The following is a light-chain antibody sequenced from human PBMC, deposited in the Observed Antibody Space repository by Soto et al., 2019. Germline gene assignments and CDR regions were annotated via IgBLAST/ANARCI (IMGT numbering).Light chain of an antibody. CDR1: SSNIGAGYD. CDR2: DNN. CDR3: QSYDNSLKTVL. V-gene: IGLV1-40*01. J-gene: IGLJ2*01. Sequence: QSVLTQPPSVSGAPRGRVAISCIGSSSNIGAGYDIHWYQQLPGGAPTLLIYDNNNRPSGVPDRFSGSRSGSSASLAITGLQVGDEGDYYCQSYDNSLKTVLFGGGTKVTVL.